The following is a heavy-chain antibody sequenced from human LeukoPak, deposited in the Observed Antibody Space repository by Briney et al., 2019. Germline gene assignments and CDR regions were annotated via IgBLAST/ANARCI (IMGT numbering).Heavy chain of an antibody. CDR1: GFTFSSYW. CDR3: ARGHSTGYYTGS. J-gene: IGHJ4*02. D-gene: IGHD2/OR15-2a*01. Sequence: GGSLRLSCAASGFTFSSYWMHWVRQVPGKGLVWVSRIYTDGTRTNYADSVKGRFTISRDNAKNTLYPQMNSLRVEDTAVFYCARGHSTGYYTGSWGQGTLVTVSS. CDR2: IYTDGTRT. V-gene: IGHV3-74*01.